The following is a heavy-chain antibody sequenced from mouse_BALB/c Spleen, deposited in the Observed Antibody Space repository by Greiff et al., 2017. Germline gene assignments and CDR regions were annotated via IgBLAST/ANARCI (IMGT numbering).Heavy chain of an antibody. J-gene: IGHJ4*01. CDR3: ARDGVHAMDY. D-gene: IGHD2-14*01. CDR1: GYTFTSYT. CDR2: IDPANGNT. Sequence: QVQLQQSGAELARPGASVKMSCKASGYTFTSYTMHWVKQRPGQGLEWIGRIDPANGNTKYDPKFQGKATITADTSSNTAYLQLSSLTSEDTAVYYCARDGVHAMDYWGQGTSVTVSS. V-gene: IGHV1-4*01.